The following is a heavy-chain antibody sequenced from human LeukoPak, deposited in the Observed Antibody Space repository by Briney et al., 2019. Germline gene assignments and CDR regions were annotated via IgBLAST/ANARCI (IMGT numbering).Heavy chain of an antibody. Sequence: SETLSLTCTVSGGSISSYYWSWIRQPPGKGLEWIGYIYYSGSTNYNPSLKSRVTISVDTSKNQFSLKLSSVTAAYTAVYYCARLEVYYDSSGYYNWFDPWGQGTLVTVSS. CDR2: IYYSGST. CDR3: ARLEVYYDSSGYYNWFDP. V-gene: IGHV4-59*08. D-gene: IGHD3-22*01. J-gene: IGHJ5*02. CDR1: GGSISSYY.